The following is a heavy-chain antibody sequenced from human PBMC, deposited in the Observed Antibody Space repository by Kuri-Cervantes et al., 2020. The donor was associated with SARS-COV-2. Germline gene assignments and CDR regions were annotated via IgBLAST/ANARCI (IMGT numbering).Heavy chain of an antibody. CDR3: ARYGFGYSTFYGMDV. J-gene: IGHJ6*02. Sequence: GGSLRLSCAASGFTFSSYSMNWVRQAPGKGLEWVSYISSSSRTMYNADSVQGRFTISRDNAKNSLYLQMNSLRDEDTAVYYCARYGFGYSTFYGMDVWGQGATVTVSS. D-gene: IGHD6-13*01. CDR1: GFTFSSYS. CDR2: ISSSSRTM. V-gene: IGHV3-48*02.